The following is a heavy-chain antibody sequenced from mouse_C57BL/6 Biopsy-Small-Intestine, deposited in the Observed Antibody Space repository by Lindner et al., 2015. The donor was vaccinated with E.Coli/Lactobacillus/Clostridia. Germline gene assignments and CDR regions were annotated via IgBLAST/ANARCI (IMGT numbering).Heavy chain of an antibody. CDR1: LHFHRLL. V-gene: IGHV1-55*01. CDR3: AREGLAWFAH. J-gene: IGHJ3*01. D-gene: IGHD2-4*01. CDR2: FFPGSGSI. Sequence: VQLQESGAELVKPGXFSEAVLQGFWLHFHRLLDKLAEAEAWTRPSVDLEIFFPGSGSIIYSENFKTKATLTVDKSSSTAYMQLSSLTSEDSAVYFCAREGLAWFAHWGQGTLVTVSA.